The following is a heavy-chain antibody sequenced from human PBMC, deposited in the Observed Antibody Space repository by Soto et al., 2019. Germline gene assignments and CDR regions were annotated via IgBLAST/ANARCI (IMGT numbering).Heavy chain of an antibody. V-gene: IGHV3-33*01. D-gene: IGHD3-9*01. Sequence: QVQLVESGGGVVQPGRSLRLSCAASGFTFSSYGMHWVRQAPGKGLAWVAVIWYDGSNKYYADSVKGRFTISRDNSKNTLYLQMNSLRAEDTAVYYCARDAHYDILTGYYTDDAFDIWGQGTMVTVSS. J-gene: IGHJ3*02. CDR1: GFTFSSYG. CDR3: ARDAHYDILTGYYTDDAFDI. CDR2: IWYDGSNK.